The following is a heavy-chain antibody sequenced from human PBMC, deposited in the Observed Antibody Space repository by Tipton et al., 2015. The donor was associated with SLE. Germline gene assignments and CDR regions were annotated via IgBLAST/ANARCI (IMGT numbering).Heavy chain of an antibody. CDR2: VSHSRST. Sequence: TLSLTCAVSGGSFSGYAWSWVRQPPGKGLEWIGEVSHSRSTNYNPSLKSRGTISLDTPNNQFSLRLSSVTAADTAVYYCARGVSGYFHYCYMDVWGKGTTVTISS. CDR1: GGSFSGYA. J-gene: IGHJ6*03. V-gene: IGHV4-34*01. D-gene: IGHD3-16*01. CDR3: ARGVSGYFHYCYMDV.